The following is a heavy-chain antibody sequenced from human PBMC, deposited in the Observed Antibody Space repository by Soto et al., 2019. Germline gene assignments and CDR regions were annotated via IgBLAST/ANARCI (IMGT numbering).Heavy chain of an antibody. CDR2: INGDGTTT. D-gene: IGHD2-8*01. Sequence: EAQLVESGGGLVQPGGSLRLSCAASGFTFSGYWMHWVRQAPERGLVWVSRINGDGTTTHYADSVKGRFTISRDNAKNTLYLQMNSLRAEDTAVYSCVRCREGYNLVADYWGQGTLVTVSS. J-gene: IGHJ4*02. CDR1: GFTFSGYW. CDR3: VRCREGYNLVADY. V-gene: IGHV3-74*01.